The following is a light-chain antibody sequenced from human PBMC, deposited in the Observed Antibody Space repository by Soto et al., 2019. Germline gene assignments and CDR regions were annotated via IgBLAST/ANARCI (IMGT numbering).Light chain of an antibody. J-gene: IGKJ5*01. CDR2: DAS. CDR3: QQRSKWPPEVT. CDR1: QSVSSY. Sequence: EIVLTQSPATLSLSPGERATLSCRASQSVSSYLAWYKQKPAQAPRLLIYDASNRATGISARFSGSGSGTDFTLTISSLEPEDFAVYYCQQRSKWPPEVTFGQGTRLEIK. V-gene: IGKV3-11*01.